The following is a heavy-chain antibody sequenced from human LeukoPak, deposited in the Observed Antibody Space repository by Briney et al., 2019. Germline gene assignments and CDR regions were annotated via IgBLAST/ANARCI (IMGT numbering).Heavy chain of an antibody. CDR1: GFTFSSYS. J-gene: IGHJ3*01. D-gene: IGHD1-26*01. CDR3: AKAFQRGWERDAFAF. CDR2: ISGSGDTT. V-gene: IGHV3-23*01. Sequence: GSLSLSCAASGFTFSSYSMSWVRPAPGKGLEWVSLISGSGDTTNYADSVKGRFTISRDNSKNTLYLQMNSLGADDTAVYYCAKAFQRGWERDAFAFWGQGTLVTVSS.